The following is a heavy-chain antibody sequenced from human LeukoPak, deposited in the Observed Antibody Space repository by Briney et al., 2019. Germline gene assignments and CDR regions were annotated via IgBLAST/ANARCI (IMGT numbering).Heavy chain of an antibody. CDR1: GGTFSSYA. V-gene: IGHV1-69*13. J-gene: IGHJ5*02. CDR2: IIPIFGTA. CDR3: ARDDWLRYCSGGSCRFDP. D-gene: IGHD2-15*01. Sequence: SVKVSCKASGGTFSSYAISWVRQAPGQGLEWMGGIIPIFGTANYAQNFQGRVTIIADESTSTAYMELSSLRSDDTAVYYCARDDWLRYCSGGSCRFDPWGQGTRVTVSS.